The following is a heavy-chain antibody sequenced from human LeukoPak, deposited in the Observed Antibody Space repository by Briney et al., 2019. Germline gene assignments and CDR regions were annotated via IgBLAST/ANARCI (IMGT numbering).Heavy chain of an antibody. CDR3: ARGYFDWLSFDY. Sequence: SGTLSLTCTVSGGSISTYWWTWIRQPPGKGLEWLGYIHYSGNNNYNPSLKSRLTMSVDTSKNHFSLNLNSVTAADTAVYYCARGYFDWLSFDYWGQGVLVAVSS. V-gene: IGHV4-59*01. CDR1: GGSISTYW. J-gene: IGHJ4*02. D-gene: IGHD3-9*01. CDR2: IHYSGNN.